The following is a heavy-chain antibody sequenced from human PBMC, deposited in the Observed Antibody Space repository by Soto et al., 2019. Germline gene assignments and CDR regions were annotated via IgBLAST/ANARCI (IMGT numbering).Heavy chain of an antibody. V-gene: IGHV3-30*03. Sequence: QVQLVESGGGVVQPGGSLRLSCAASEFTFSNYAMHWVRQPPGKGLQWLAVISYDGNNKYYADSVEGRFTISRDNSKNTVYLQMNSLRLEDTAVYYCARGPSYSDSYFDYCGQGTLVTVSS. CDR2: ISYDGNNK. CDR1: EFTFSNYA. D-gene: IGHD4-17*01. J-gene: IGHJ4*02. CDR3: ARGPSYSDSYFDY.